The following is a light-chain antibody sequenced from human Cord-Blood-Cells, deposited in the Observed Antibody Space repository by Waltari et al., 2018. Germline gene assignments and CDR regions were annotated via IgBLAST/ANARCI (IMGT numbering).Light chain of an antibody. CDR2: DVS. V-gene: IGLV2-14*01. Sequence: QSALTQPASVSGSPGPSITISCTGPRSDVGGYNYVSWYQQHPGKAPKLMIYDVSKRPSGVSNRFSGSKSGNTASLTISGLQAEDEADYSCSSYTSSSIPVFGGGTKLTVL. CDR3: SSYTSSSIPV. J-gene: IGLJ2*01. CDR1: RSDVGGYNY.